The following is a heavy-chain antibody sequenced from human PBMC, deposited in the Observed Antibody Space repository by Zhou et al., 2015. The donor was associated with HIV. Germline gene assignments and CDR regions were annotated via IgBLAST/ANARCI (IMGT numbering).Heavy chain of an antibody. CDR1: GGTFSSYA. Sequence: QVQPVQSGAEVKKPGSSVKVSCKASGGTFSSYAINWVRQAPGQGLEWMGGIIPVFGTPTYAQNIQGRITISADEVARTVYMQLTSLRSEDTAFYYCARSAGEGQGRLSWDYWGQGTLVTVSS. V-gene: IGHV1-69*01. CDR2: IIPVFGTP. J-gene: IGHJ4*02. D-gene: IGHD3-10*01. CDR3: ARSAGEGQGRLSWDY.